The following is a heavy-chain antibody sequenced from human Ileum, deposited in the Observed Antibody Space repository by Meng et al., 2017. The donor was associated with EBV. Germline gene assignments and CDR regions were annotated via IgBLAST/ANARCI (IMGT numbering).Heavy chain of an antibody. V-gene: IGHV6-1*01. CDR1: GDSVSSNSAA. CDR2: TYYRSKWYY. J-gene: IGHJ1*01. D-gene: IGHD6-13*01. Sequence: VQLHQSGPGRVQPSQTLSLTCAFTGDSVSSNSAAWHWIRQSPSRGLEWLGRTYYRSKWYYDYAVSVKSRMTINPDTSKNQFSLQLNSVTPEDTAVYYCARGAYTSTWFWGQGTLVTVSS. CDR3: ARGAYTSTWF.